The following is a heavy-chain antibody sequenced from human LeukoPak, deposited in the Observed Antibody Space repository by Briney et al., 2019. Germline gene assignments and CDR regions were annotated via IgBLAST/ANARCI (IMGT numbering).Heavy chain of an antibody. CDR1: GGSFSGTY. Sequence: PSETLSLTCAVYGGSFSGTYWSWLRQPPGKGLEWIGEINHSGSTNYNPSLKSRVTISVDTSKNQFSLKLSSVTAADTAVYYCARGLPGIYAAYWGQGTLVTVSS. V-gene: IGHV4-34*01. CDR3: ARGLPGIYAAY. J-gene: IGHJ4*02. CDR2: INHSGST. D-gene: IGHD5-12*01.